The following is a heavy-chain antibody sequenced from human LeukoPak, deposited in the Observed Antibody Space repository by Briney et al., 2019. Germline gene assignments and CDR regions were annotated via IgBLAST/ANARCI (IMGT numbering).Heavy chain of an antibody. V-gene: IGHV3-48*03. J-gene: IGHJ3*01. Sequence: GGSLRLSCAQSRYLSTTYEMSWVRQAPGKGLEWVSYISTSGATEYYADSVRGRFSISRDNAKDSLSLQMNSLRAEDTAIYYCARVTGVWAYSWYTVPCDLWGQGTLVTVSS. CDR3: ARVTGVWAYSWYTVPCDL. CDR1: RYLSTTYE. CDR2: ISTSGATE. D-gene: IGHD6-13*01.